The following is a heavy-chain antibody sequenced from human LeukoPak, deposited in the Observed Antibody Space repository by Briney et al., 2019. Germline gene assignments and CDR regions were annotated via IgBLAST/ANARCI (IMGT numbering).Heavy chain of an antibody. D-gene: IGHD4-17*01. CDR2: ISSSSSYI. Sequence: GGSLRLSCAASGFTFSSYSMNWVRQAPGKGLEWVSSISSSSSYIYYADSVKGRFTISRDNAKNSLYLQMNSLRAEDTAVYYCARDPTLTTGFDYWGQGTLVTVSS. CDR1: GFTFSSYS. J-gene: IGHJ4*02. CDR3: ARDPTLTTGFDY. V-gene: IGHV3-21*01.